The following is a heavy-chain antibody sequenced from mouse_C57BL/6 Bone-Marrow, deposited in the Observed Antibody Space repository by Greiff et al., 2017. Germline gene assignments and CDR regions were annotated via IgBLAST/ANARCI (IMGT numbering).Heavy chain of an antibody. D-gene: IGHD1-1*01. Sequence: QVQLQQPGAELVKPGASVKMSCKASGYTFTSYWITWVKQRPGQGLEWIGDIYPGSGSTNYNEKFKSKATLTVDTSSSTAYMQLSSLTSEVSAVYYCARKGYGSSGDYWGQGTTLTVSS. J-gene: IGHJ2*01. CDR2: IYPGSGST. CDR1: GYTFTSYW. CDR3: ARKGYGSSGDY. V-gene: IGHV1-55*01.